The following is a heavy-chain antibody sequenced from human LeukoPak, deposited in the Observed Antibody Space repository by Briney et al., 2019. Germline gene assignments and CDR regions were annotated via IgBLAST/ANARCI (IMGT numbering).Heavy chain of an antibody. Sequence: GGSLRLSCAASGFTFSSYAMSWVRQAPGKGLEWVANIKQDGSEKYYVDSVKGRFTISRDNAKNSLYLQMNSLRAEDTAVYYCARRGSDLLLWFGELFFDYWGQGTLVTVSS. CDR2: IKQDGSEK. D-gene: IGHD3-10*01. V-gene: IGHV3-7*01. CDR3: ARRGSDLLLWFGELFFDY. CDR1: GFTFSSYA. J-gene: IGHJ4*02.